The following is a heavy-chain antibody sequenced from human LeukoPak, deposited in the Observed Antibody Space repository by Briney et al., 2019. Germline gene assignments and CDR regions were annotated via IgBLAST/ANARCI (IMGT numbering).Heavy chain of an antibody. CDR1: GYTFTSYD. V-gene: IGHV1-8*01. J-gene: IGHJ4*02. D-gene: IGHD3-10*01. CDR2: MNPNSGNT. Sequence: ASVKVSCKASGYTFTSYDINWVRQATGQGLEWMGWMNPNSGNTGYAQKFQGRVTMTTDTSTSTAYMELRSLRSDDTAVYYCARAIGGSEFFDYWGQGTLVTVSS. CDR3: ARAIGGSEFFDY.